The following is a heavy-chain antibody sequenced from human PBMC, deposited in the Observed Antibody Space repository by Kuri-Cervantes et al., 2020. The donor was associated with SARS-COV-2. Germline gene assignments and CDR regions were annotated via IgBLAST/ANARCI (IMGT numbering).Heavy chain of an antibody. CDR1: GGSISSYY. V-gene: IGHV4-59*01. D-gene: IGHD5-24*01. J-gene: IGHJ4*02. CDR3: ARGGGEMATIFTDY. Sequence: SETLSLTCTVSGGSISSYYWSWIRQPPGKGLEWIGYIYYSGSTNYNPSLKSRVTISVDTSKNQFSLKLSSVTAADTAVYYCARGGGEMATIFTDYWGQGTLVTVSS. CDR2: IYYSGST.